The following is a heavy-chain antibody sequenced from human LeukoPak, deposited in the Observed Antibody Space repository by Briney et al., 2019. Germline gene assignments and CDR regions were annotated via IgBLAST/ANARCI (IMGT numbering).Heavy chain of an antibody. V-gene: IGHV1-46*01. CDR3: ARAEDTAMVTP. CDR1: GYTFTNYH. CDR2: INPNGGST. J-gene: IGHJ4*02. Sequence: ASVKVSCTASGYTFTNYHMHWVRQAPGQGLEWVGIINPNGGSTSYAQKFQGRVTMTRDTSTSSVYMELSSLRSDATAVYYCARAEDTAMVTPWGQGTLVTVSS. D-gene: IGHD5-18*01.